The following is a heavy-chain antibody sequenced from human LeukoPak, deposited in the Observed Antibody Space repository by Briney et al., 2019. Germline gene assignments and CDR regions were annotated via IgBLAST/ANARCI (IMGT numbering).Heavy chain of an antibody. CDR1: GFTFSSYG. CDR2: IWYDGSNK. V-gene: IGHV3-33*06. Sequence: GGSLRLSCAASGFTFSSYGMHWVRQAPGKGLEWVAVIWYDGSNKYYADSVKGRFTISRDNSKNTLYPQMNSLRAEDTAVYYCAKDITYYYDSSGYYYAHNWGQVTLVTVSS. J-gene: IGHJ4*02. CDR3: AKDITYYYDSSGYYYAHN. D-gene: IGHD3-22*01.